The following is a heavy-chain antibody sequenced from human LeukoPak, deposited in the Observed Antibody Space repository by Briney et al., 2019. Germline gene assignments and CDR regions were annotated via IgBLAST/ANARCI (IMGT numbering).Heavy chain of an antibody. Sequence: SVKVSCKASGGTFSSYAISWVRQAPGQGLEWMGGIIPIFGTANYAQKFQGRVTITTDESTSTAYMELSSLRSEDTAVYYCARGIRPVSRSADWNWFDPWGQGTLVTVSS. CDR1: GGTFSSYA. D-gene: IGHD3-9*01. V-gene: IGHV1-69*05. CDR3: ARGIRPVSRSADWNWFDP. J-gene: IGHJ5*02. CDR2: IIPIFGTA.